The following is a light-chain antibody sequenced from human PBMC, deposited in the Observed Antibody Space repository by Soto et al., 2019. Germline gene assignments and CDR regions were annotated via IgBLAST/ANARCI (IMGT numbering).Light chain of an antibody. CDR2: VAS. V-gene: IGKV3-20*01. Sequence: EIGLTQSPGTLSLSPGERATLSCRASQSVNSLYLAWYQQKPGQAPRLLIYVASSRATGIPDRFSGSVSGSDFTLTISRLEPEDFAVYYCQYYSGSQTFGGGTKVDIK. CDR3: QYYSGSQT. CDR1: QSVNSLY. J-gene: IGKJ4*01.